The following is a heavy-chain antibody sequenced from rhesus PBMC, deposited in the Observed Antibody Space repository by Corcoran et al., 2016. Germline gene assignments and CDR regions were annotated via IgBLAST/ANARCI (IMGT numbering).Heavy chain of an antibody. V-gene: IGHV4S14*01. CDR1: GHSIRSGYY. CDR2: IDGSGGSN. J-gene: IGHJ4*01. Sequence: VLLSESGPGLVKPSETLSLTCASSGHSIRSGYYWHWTRQPTGVGWEGLEWIGSIDGSGGSNYLNPSHKSRVTLSVDTSKNQFSLKLSSVTAADTAVYYCARDRAAAGNGNFDYWGQGVLVTVSS. D-gene: IGHD6-25*01. CDR3: ARDRAAAGNGNFDY.